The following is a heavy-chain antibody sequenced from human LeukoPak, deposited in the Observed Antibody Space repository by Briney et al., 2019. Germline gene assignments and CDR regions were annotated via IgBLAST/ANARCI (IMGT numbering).Heavy chain of an antibody. J-gene: IGHJ6*03. CDR3: ARDPGATIVSYYYYMDV. D-gene: IGHD5-24*01. V-gene: IGHV3-33*01. CDR2: KWYDGSNK. Sequence: GGSLRLSCAVSGFTFSSYGMHWVRQAPGKGREWVAVKWYDGSNKYYGDSVKGRFTISRDNSKNTLYLQMNSLRAEDTAVYYCARDPGATIVSYYYYMDVWGKGTTVTVSS. CDR1: GFTFSSYG.